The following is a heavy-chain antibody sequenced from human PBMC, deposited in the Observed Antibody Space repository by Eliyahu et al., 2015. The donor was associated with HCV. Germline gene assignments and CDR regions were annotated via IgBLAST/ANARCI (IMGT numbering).Heavy chain of an antibody. Sequence: EVQLVESGGGLVKPGGSLRLSCAASGFSFSNAWMNWVRQAPGKGLEWVGRIKSKIDGGRIDYAAPVKGRFTISRDDSKSTLYLEMNTLKTDDTAVYYCTTAGRAAARDYWGQGTLVTVSS. CDR2: IKSKIDGGRI. CDR1: GFSFSNAW. V-gene: IGHV3-15*07. J-gene: IGHJ4*02. CDR3: TTAGRAAARDY. D-gene: IGHD6-13*01.